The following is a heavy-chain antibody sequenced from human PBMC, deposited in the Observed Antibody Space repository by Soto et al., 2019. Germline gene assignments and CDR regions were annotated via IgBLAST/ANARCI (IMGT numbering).Heavy chain of an antibody. Sequence: EVQLVESGGGLVQPGGSLRLSCAVSEFTFTTYWMTWVRQAPGKGLEWVANIKEDGGQKNYLESVRGRFTISRDNAKKSLFLEMSSLRVEDTAVYCCAGGSGWESESWGQGTLVTVSS. J-gene: IGHJ4*02. CDR3: AGGSGWESES. D-gene: IGHD6-19*01. CDR2: IKEDGGQK. V-gene: IGHV3-7*05. CDR1: EFTFTTYW.